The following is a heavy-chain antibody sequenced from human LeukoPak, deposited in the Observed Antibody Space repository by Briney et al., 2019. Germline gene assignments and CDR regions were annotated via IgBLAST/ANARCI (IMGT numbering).Heavy chain of an antibody. D-gene: IGHD3-22*01. V-gene: IGHV3-74*01. J-gene: IGHJ4*02. Sequence: GASPRLSCAASGFTFSNYWMHCVRQTPGNGLVWVSRINSDGSSTSYADSVKGRFSISRDKAKNTLYLQMNSLRAEDTAVYYCARGADRSGYSFYFDYWGQGTLVTVSS. CDR3: ARGADRSGYSFYFDY. CDR1: GFTFSNYW. CDR2: INSDGSST.